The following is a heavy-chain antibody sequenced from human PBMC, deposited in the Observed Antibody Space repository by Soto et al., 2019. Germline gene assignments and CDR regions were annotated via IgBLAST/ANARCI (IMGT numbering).Heavy chain of an antibody. CDR2: IYSGGST. CDR1: GFTVSSNY. V-gene: IGHV3-53*01. Sequence: GGSLRLSCAASGFTVSSNYMSWVRQAPGKGLEWVSVIYSGGSTYYADSVKGRFTISRDNSKNTLYLQMNSLRAEDTAVYYCARGKQQKSLYGMDVWGQGTTVTVSS. D-gene: IGHD6-13*01. CDR3: ARGKQQKSLYGMDV. J-gene: IGHJ6*02.